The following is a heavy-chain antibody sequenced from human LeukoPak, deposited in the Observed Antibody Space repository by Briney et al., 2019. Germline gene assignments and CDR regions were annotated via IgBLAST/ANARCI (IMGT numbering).Heavy chain of an antibody. CDR1: GYTFTMYY. D-gene: IGHD1-26*01. CDR3: ARWQRAGLSGSLGGLFASYHTYYYMDV. V-gene: IGHV1-46*01. J-gene: IGHJ6*03. Sequence: ASVKVSCKASGYTFTMYYIHWVRQAPGQGLEWMGMINPNDGATTYTQRFQGRVTMTRDMSTTTVYMDLRSLRSEDTAVYFCARWQRAGLSGSLGGLFASYHTYYYMDVWGRGTTVTVSS. CDR2: INPNDGAT.